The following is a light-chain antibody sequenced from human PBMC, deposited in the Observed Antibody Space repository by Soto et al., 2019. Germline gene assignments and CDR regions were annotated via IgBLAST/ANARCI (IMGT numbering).Light chain of an antibody. CDR1: SGHSSYI. Sequence: QSVLTQSSSASASLGSSVKLTCTLSSGHSSYIIAWHQQQPGKAPRYLMKLEGSGSYNKGSGVPDRFSGSSSGAGRYLTISNLQSEDEADYYCETWDTNRWVFGGGTKLTVL. V-gene: IGLV4-60*03. CDR3: ETWDTNRWV. J-gene: IGLJ3*02. CDR2: LEGSGSY.